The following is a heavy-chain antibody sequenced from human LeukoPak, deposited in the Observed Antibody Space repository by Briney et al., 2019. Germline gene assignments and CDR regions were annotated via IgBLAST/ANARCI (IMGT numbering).Heavy chain of an antibody. CDR3: ARAYDFPDY. CDR1: GYTFTSYG. Sequence: ASVKVSCKASGYTFTSYGISWVRQAPGQGLEWMGWISAYNGNTNYAQKFQGRVTMTRDTSTSTVYMEPSSLRSEDTAVYYCARAYDFPDYWGQGTLVTVSS. V-gene: IGHV1-18*01. CDR2: ISAYNGNT. D-gene: IGHD3-3*01. J-gene: IGHJ4*02.